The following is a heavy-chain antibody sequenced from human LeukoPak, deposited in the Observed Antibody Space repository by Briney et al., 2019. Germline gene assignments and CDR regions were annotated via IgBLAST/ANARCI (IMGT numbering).Heavy chain of an antibody. Sequence: KSSQTLSLTCAISGDSVSSNSAAWNWIRQSPSRGLEWLGRTYYRSKCYNDYAVSVKSRLTINPDPSKNQFSLQLNSVTPEDTAVYYCARGGDPRSPDAFDIWGQGTMVTVSS. D-gene: IGHD3-16*01. CDR3: ARGGDPRSPDAFDI. J-gene: IGHJ3*02. CDR1: GDSVSSNSAA. V-gene: IGHV6-1*01. CDR2: TYYRSKCYN.